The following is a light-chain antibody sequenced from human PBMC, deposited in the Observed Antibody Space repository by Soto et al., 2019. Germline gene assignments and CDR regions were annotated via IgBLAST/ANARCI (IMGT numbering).Light chain of an antibody. CDR3: HQYDSWT. V-gene: IGKV3-20*01. Sequence: EIVMTQSPATLSVCRWEIATLSCRASQSVSSSFLAWYQQKPGQAPRLLIYDASNRATGIPARFSGSGSGTDFTLTISRLEPEDFAVYYCHQYDSWTFGQGTKVDIK. CDR2: DAS. CDR1: QSVSSSF. J-gene: IGKJ1*01.